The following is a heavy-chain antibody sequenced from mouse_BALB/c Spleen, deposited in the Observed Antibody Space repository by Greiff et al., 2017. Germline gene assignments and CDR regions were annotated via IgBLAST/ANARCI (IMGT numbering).Heavy chain of an antibody. CDR1: GYAFTSYN. CDR3: ARKDYDYDDGSWFAY. D-gene: IGHD2-4*01. Sequence: VQLQQSGPELVKPGASVKVSCKASGYAFTSYNMYWVKQSHGKSLEWIGYIDPYNGGTSYTQKFKGKATLTVDKSSSTAYMHLNSLTSEDSAVYYCARKDYDYDDGSWFAYWGQGTLVTVSA. V-gene: IGHV1S135*01. J-gene: IGHJ3*01. CDR2: IDPYNGGT.